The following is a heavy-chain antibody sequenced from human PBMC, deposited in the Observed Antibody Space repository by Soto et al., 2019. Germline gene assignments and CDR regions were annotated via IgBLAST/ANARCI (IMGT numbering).Heavy chain of an antibody. J-gene: IGHJ3*02. CDR1: GYTFTSYG. V-gene: IGHV1-18*01. Sequence: ASVKVSCKASGYTFTSYGISWVRQAPGQGLEWMGWISAYNGNTNYAQKLQGRVTMTTDTSTSTAYMELRSLRSDDKAVYYCARGDDFWSGPLAFDIWGQGKMVTVSS. CDR2: ISAYNGNT. CDR3: ARGDDFWSGPLAFDI. D-gene: IGHD3-3*01.